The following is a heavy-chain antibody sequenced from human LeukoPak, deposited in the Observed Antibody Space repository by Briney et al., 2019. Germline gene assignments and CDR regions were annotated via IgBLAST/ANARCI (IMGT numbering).Heavy chain of an antibody. CDR3: GKGRAYYDILTGYLVDY. J-gene: IGHJ4*02. V-gene: IGHV1-69*04. CDR1: GGTFSSYA. Sequence: SVKVSCKASGGTFSSYAISWVRQAPGQGLEWMGRIIPILGIANYAQKFQGRVTITADKSTSTAYMELSSLRSEDTAVYYCGKGRAYYDILTGYLVDYWGQGTLVTVSS. D-gene: IGHD3-9*01. CDR2: IIPILGIA.